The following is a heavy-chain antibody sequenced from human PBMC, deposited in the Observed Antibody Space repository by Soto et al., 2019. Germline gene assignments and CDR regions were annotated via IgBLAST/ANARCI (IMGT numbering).Heavy chain of an antibody. CDR1: GFTFSSYA. Sequence: SCAASGFTFSSYAMHWVRQAPGKGLEWVAVISYDGSNKYYADSVKGRFTISRDNSKNTLYLQMNSLRAEDTAVYYCARDVESGSSQYYYYYYGMDVWGQGTTVTVSS. J-gene: IGHJ6*02. CDR2: ISYDGSNK. CDR3: ARDVESGSSQYYYYYYGMDV. D-gene: IGHD1-26*01. V-gene: IGHV3-30-3*01.